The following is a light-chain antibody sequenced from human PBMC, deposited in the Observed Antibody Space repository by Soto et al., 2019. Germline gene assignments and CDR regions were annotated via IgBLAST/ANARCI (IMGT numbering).Light chain of an antibody. V-gene: IGKV1-39*01. CDR1: QSISSY. CDR2: AAS. Sequence: DIQMTQSPPSLSSSVGDRVTITCGASQSISSYLHWYQQKPGKAPKLLIYAASSLQSGVPSRFSGSGSGTDFTLTISSLQPEDFATYYCQQANSFPHTFGQGTRLEIK. J-gene: IGKJ5*01. CDR3: QQANSFPHT.